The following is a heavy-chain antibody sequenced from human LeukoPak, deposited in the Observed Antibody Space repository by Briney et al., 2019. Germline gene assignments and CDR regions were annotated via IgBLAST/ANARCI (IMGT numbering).Heavy chain of an antibody. CDR2: ISSDGGDK. D-gene: IGHD5-12*01. CDR1: GFTFSIYA. Sequence: GRSLRLSCAASGFTFSIYAMHWVRQAPGKGLEWVAVISSDGGDKYYADSVKGRFTISRDNSKNTLYLQMNSLKTEDTAVYYCTTDIGFPPFTWGAFDIWGQGTMVTVSS. CDR3: TTDIGFPPFTWGAFDI. V-gene: IGHV3-30*04. J-gene: IGHJ3*02.